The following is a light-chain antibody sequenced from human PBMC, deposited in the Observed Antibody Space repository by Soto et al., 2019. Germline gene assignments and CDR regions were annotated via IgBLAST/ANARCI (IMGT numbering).Light chain of an antibody. Sequence: EILLTQSPGTLSLSPGERAALYCRSSQTVNANFLAWYQQKPGQAPRRLIYGVSNRAPGIPDRFSGSGSGTDITLTISRLEPEDFAVYYCHQSGDSPTFCQGTKVYIK. J-gene: IGKJ1*01. V-gene: IGKV3-20*01. CDR1: QTVNANF. CDR2: GVS. CDR3: HQSGDSPT.